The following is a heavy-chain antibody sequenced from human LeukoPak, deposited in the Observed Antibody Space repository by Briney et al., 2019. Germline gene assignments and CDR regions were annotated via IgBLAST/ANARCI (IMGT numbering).Heavy chain of an antibody. CDR3: ARDRTEGPYYYYMDV. CDR2: IRYDGTKK. Sequence: PGGSLRLSCEASGFTFNTYGMHWVRQAPGKGLEWVAFIRYDGTKKYYADSVKGRFTISRDNAKNSLYLQMNSLRAEDTAVYYCARDRTEGPYYYYMDVWGKGTTVTVSS. D-gene: IGHD1-14*01. V-gene: IGHV3-30*02. CDR1: GFTFNTYG. J-gene: IGHJ6*03.